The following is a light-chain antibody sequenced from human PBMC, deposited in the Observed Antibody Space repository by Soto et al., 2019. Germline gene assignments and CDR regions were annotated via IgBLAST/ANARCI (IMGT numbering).Light chain of an antibody. CDR2: GVN. CDR1: SSNIGAEYG. V-gene: IGLV1-40*01. J-gene: IGLJ1*01. CDR3: QSYDDSLGGFYV. Sequence: QSALTQPPSLSGAPGQRVTISCIGSSSNIGAEYGIRWYQHLPGTAPKLLIYGVNSRPSGVPDRFSGSKSGSSASLAIAGLQAEDEADYYCQSYDDSLGGFYVFGAGTKVTVL.